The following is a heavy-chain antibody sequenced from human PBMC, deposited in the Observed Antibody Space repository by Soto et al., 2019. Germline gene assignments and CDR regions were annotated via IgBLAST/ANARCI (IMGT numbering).Heavy chain of an antibody. CDR1: GGSISSGGYY. CDR3: ARVRHYYDSSGSVDY. CDR2: IYYSGST. J-gene: IGHJ4*02. V-gene: IGHV4-31*03. Sequence: SETLSLTCTVSGGSISSGGYYWSWIRQHPGKGLEWIGYIYYSGSTYYNPSLKSRVTISVDTSKNQFSLKLCSVTAADTAVYYCARVRHYYDSSGSVDYWGQGTLVTVSS. D-gene: IGHD3-22*01.